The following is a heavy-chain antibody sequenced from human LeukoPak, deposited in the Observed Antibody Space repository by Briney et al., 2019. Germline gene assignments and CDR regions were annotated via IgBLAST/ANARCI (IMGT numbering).Heavy chain of an antibody. CDR1: GFTFNTYS. CDR2: IRSGSSYI. CDR3: ARQVGVDDAFDI. J-gene: IGHJ3*02. V-gene: IGHV3-21*01. D-gene: IGHD1-26*01. Sequence: GGSLRLSCAASGFTFNTYSVNWVRQAPGKGLEWVSSIRSGSSYIFYADSMKGRFTISRDNAKTSLYLQMNGLRAEDTAVYYCARQVGVDDAFDIWGQGTKVTVSS.